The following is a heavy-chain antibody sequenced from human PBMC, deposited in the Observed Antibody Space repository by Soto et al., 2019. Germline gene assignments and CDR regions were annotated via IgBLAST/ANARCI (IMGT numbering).Heavy chain of an antibody. V-gene: IGHV1-3*01. CDR3: ARDSIAVNFDY. CDR1: GYTFTSYA. J-gene: IGHJ4*02. D-gene: IGHD6-19*01. Sequence: SLEVSCKASGYTFTSYAMHWWRQAPGQRLEWMVWINAGNGNTKYSQKFQGRVTITRDTSASTAYMDLSSLRSEDTAVYYCARDSIAVNFDYWGQEPLVTVSS. CDR2: INAGNGNT.